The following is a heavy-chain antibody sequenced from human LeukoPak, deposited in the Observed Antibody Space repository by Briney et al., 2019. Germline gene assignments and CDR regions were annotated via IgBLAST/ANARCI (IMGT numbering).Heavy chain of an antibody. Sequence: KSGGSLRLSCAASGFTFSSYSMNWVRQAPGKGLEWVSSISSSSSYIYYADSVKGRFTISRDNAKNSLYLQMNSLRAEDTAVYYCARDPSIVGATRDYYYYGMDVWGQGTTVTVSS. CDR1: GFTFSSYS. J-gene: IGHJ6*02. CDR2: ISSSSSYI. D-gene: IGHD1-26*01. CDR3: ARDPSIVGATRDYYYYGMDV. V-gene: IGHV3-21*01.